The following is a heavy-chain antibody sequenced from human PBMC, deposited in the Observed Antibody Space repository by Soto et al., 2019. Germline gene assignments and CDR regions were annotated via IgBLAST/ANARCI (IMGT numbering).Heavy chain of an antibody. CDR2: IFSSGST. Sequence: SETLSLTCTVSGGSINTFYWSWVRQPAGKGLEWIGRIFSSGSTSFNPSLESRVAMSVDTSKNHFSLNLSSVTAADMAVYYCAREGSYSAYNFAHGIQLWLLAFCGQGSLVPGSS. D-gene: IGHD5-18*01. CDR1: GGSINTFY. V-gene: IGHV4-4*07. CDR3: AREGSYSAYNFAHGIQLWLLAF. J-gene: IGHJ1*01.